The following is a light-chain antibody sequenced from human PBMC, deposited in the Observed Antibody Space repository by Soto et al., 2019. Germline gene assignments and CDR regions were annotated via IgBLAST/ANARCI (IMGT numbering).Light chain of an antibody. J-gene: IGLJ2*01. Sequence: QSALTQPPSASGSPGQSVTISCTGTISDVGGYNFVSWYQQHPGKAPKLMIYEVSERPSGVPDRFSGSKSGNTASLTVSGLQAEDEADYYCSSYAGSNIVVFGGRTKVTVL. V-gene: IGLV2-8*01. CDR2: EVS. CDR3: SSYAGSNIVV. CDR1: ISDVGGYNF.